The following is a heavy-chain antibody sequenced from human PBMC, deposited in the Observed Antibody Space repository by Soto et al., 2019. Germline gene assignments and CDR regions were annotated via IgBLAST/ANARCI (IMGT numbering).Heavy chain of an antibody. Sequence: SETLSLTCTVSGGSISSSSYYWGWIRQPPGKGLEWIGSIYYSGSTYYNLSLKSRVTISVDTSKNQFSLKLSSVTAADTAVYYCARRSPYCSGGSCYSGYYYYYIDVWGKGTTVTVSS. CDR2: IYYSGST. CDR3: ARRSPYCSGGSCYSGYYYYYIDV. J-gene: IGHJ6*03. CDR1: GGSISSSSYY. D-gene: IGHD2-15*01. V-gene: IGHV4-39*01.